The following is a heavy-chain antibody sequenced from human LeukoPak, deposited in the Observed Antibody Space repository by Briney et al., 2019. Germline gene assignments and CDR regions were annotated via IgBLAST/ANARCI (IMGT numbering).Heavy chain of an antibody. CDR2: IYTSEST. CDR3: ARDLKELGYCSSTSCLSNWFDP. Sequence: SETLSLTCTVSGGSISSYYWSWIRQPAGKGLEWIGRIYTSESTNYNPSLKSRVTMSLDTSKNQFSLKLSSVTAADTAVYYCARDLKELGYCSSTSCLSNWFDPWGQGTLVTVSS. CDR1: GGSISSYY. J-gene: IGHJ5*02. D-gene: IGHD2-2*01. V-gene: IGHV4-4*07.